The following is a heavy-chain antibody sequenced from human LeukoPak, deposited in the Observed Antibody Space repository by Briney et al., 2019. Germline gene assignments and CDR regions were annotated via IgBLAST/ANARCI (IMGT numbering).Heavy chain of an antibody. J-gene: IGHJ4*02. D-gene: IGHD5-18*01. Sequence: PGGSLRLSCAASGFTFSSYWMHWVRQAPGKGLVWVSRINSDGSSTSYADSVKGRFTISRDDAKNTLYLQMNSLRAEDTAVYYCARAVYSYGPPSDYWGQGTLVTVSS. CDR1: GFTFSSYW. CDR3: ARAVYSYGPPSDY. CDR2: INSDGSST. V-gene: IGHV3-74*01.